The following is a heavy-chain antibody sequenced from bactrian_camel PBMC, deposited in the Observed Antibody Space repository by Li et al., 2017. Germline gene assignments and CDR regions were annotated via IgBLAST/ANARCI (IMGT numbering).Heavy chain of an antibody. CDR2: FITSVGNI. CDR1: GFTFSNYD. J-gene: IGHJ6*01. D-gene: IGHD1*01. CDR3: ATDLSYDAAWAFGY. Sequence: HVQLVESGGGLVQPGGSLRLSCVASGFTFSNYDMAWVRQAPGKGLESVSFITSVGNIGYVDSVKGRFTISRDNAKNTLYLQMNSLKTEDTAVYYCATDLSYDAAWAFGYWGQGTQVTVS. V-gene: IGHV3S1*01.